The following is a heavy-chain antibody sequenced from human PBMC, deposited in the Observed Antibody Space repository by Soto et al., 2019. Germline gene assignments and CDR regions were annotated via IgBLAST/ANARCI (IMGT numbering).Heavy chain of an antibody. D-gene: IGHD3-10*01. CDR1: GYTFTTYF. CDR3: ARGPLPYYYDSGSYYVH. J-gene: IGHJ4*02. CDR2: MNPNSGNT. V-gene: IGHV1-8*02. Sequence: ASVKVSCKASGYTFTTYFIHWVRQAPGQRLEWMGWMNPNSGNTGYAQKFQGRVTMTRNTSISTAYMELSSLRSEDTAVYYCARGPLPYYYDSGSYYVHWGQGTLVTVSS.